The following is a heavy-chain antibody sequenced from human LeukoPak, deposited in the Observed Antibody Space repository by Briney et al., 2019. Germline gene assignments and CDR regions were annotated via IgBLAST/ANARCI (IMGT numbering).Heavy chain of an antibody. Sequence: PGGSLRLSCRTSGLRFGDYAMSWVRRAPGKGLEWVAFIRSNIYGGTTECAASVRGRFTISRDDSESSVYLQMNSLKTEDTAVYYCTRDHWNTFDYWGQGTLVTVSS. CDR1: GLRFGDYA. J-gene: IGHJ4*02. CDR3: TRDHWNTFDY. V-gene: IGHV3-49*04. CDR2: IRSNIYGGTT. D-gene: IGHD1/OR15-1a*01.